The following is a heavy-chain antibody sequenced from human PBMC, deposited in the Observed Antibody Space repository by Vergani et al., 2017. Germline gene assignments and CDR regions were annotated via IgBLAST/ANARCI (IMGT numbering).Heavy chain of an antibody. V-gene: IGHV3-30*18. J-gene: IGHJ6*03. Sequence: QVQLVESGGGVVQPGRSLRLSCAASGFTFSSYGMHWVRQAPGKGLEWVAVISYDGSNKYYADSVKGRFTISRDNSKNTLYLQMNSLRAEDTAVYYCAKDSSSWYYYYMDVWGKGP. CDR1: GFTFSSYG. CDR3: AKDSSSWYYYYMDV. D-gene: IGHD6-13*01. CDR2: ISYDGSNK.